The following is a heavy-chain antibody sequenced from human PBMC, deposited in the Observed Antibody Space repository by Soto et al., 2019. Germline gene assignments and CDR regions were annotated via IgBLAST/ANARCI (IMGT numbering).Heavy chain of an antibody. CDR2: INPNSGGT. CDR3: ARGDIAAAGTSFWFDP. Sequence: ASVKVSCKASGYTFTGYYMHWVRQAPGQGLEWMGWINPNSGGTNYAQKFQGWVTMTRDTSISTAYMELSRLRSDDTAVYYCARGDIAAAGTSFWFDPWGQGTLVTVSS. CDR1: GYTFTGYY. D-gene: IGHD6-13*01. J-gene: IGHJ5*02. V-gene: IGHV1-2*04.